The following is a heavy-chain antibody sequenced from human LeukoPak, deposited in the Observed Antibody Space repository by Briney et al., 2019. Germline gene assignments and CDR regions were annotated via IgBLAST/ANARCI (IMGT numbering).Heavy chain of an antibody. D-gene: IGHD1-26*01. CDR3: ARGSRGLADFHY. CDR2: ISYSGST. J-gene: IGHJ4*02. CDR1: GDSIRSSDYY. Sequence: TSETLSLTCTVSGDSIRSSDYYWGWIRQPPGKGLGWIGTISYSGSTYYNPSLQSRVTISVDTSKNQFSLELSSVTAADTAVYYCARGSRGLADFHYWGQGTLVTVSS. V-gene: IGHV4-39*01.